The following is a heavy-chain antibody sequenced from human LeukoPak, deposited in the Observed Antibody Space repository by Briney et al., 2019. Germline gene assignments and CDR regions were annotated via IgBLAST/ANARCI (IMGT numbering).Heavy chain of an antibody. CDR3: ARSLSTLADY. Sequence: GGSLRLSCAASGFTFSSYAMSWVRQAPGKGLEWVSVIYSGGSTYYADSVKGRFTISRDNSKNTLYLQMNSLRAEDTAVYYCARSLSTLADYWGQGTLVTVSS. CDR1: GFTFSSYA. V-gene: IGHV3-66*01. CDR2: IYSGGST. J-gene: IGHJ4*02. D-gene: IGHD1-1*01.